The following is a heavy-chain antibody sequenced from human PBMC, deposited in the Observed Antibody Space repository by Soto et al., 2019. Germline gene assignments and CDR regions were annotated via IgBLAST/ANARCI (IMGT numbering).Heavy chain of an antibody. D-gene: IGHD3-10*01. CDR1: GFSLRDHA. CDR3: GRAYTGG. J-gene: IGHJ4*02. CDR2: ISGSEDRT. V-gene: IGHV3-23*01. Sequence: LQSGGGVVQPGESLRLSCAASGFSLRDHALSWVRQAAGGGLEWVSGISGSEDRTNYAGFVRGRFIISKDRAKNTLYLDISGLRVDDTAVYFCGRAYTGGWGQGTLVTVSS.